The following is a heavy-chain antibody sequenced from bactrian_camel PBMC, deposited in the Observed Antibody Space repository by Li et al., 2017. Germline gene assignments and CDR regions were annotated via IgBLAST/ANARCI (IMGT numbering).Heavy chain of an antibody. Sequence: HVQLVESGGGSVRTGGSLRLSCVASGDTIGRYCMGWFRQIPDKEREGVASITNDGSTTYADSVKGRFTISEDRVAKVLYLQMDSLMPEDTAMYYCAAGIRMVACPLRVPGPFGFWGQGTQVTVS. V-gene: IGHV3S55*01. CDR1: GDTIGRYC. CDR2: ITNDGST. CDR3: AAGIRMVACPLRVPGPFGF. J-gene: IGHJ6*01.